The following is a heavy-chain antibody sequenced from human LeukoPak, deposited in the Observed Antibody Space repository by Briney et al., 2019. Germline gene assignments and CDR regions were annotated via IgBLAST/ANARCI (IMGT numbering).Heavy chain of an antibody. CDR3: AKQDTYYYGSGSPHGMDV. CDR1: GFTFSSYG. CDR2: ISYDGSNK. J-gene: IGHJ6*02. Sequence: RRSLRLSCAASGFTFSSYGMHWVRQAPGKGLEWVAVISYDGSNKYYADSVKGRFTISRDNSKNTLYLQMNSLRAEDTAVYYCAKQDTYYYGSGSPHGMDVWGQGTTVTVSS. V-gene: IGHV3-30*18. D-gene: IGHD3-10*01.